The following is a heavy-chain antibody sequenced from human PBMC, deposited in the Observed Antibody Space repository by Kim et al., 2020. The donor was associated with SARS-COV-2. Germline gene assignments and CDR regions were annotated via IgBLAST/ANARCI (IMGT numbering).Heavy chain of an antibody. CDR2: ISSSSTI. Sequence: GGSLRLSCAASGFTFSSYSMNWVRQAPGKGLEWVSYISSSSTIYYADSVKGRFTISRDNAKNSLYLQMNSLRAEDTAVYYCERDYYDSSGYYFYYYYGMDVWGQGTTVIVSS. J-gene: IGHJ6*02. D-gene: IGHD3-22*01. CDR3: ERDYYDSSGYYFYYYYGMDV. CDR1: GFTFSSYS. V-gene: IGHV3-48*04.